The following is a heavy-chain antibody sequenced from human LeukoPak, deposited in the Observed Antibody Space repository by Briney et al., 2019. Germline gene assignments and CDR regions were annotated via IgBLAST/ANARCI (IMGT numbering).Heavy chain of an antibody. V-gene: IGHV3-64D*06. Sequence: GGSLRLSCSASGFTFSSYAMHWVRQAPGKGLEYVSAISSNGGSTYYADSVKGRFTISRDNSKNTLYLQMSSLKAEDTAVYYCVKGVGDTAMAKGYNWFDPWGQGTLVTVSS. CDR2: ISSNGGST. D-gene: IGHD5-18*01. CDR3: VKGVGDTAMAKGYNWFDP. CDR1: GFTFSSYA. J-gene: IGHJ5*02.